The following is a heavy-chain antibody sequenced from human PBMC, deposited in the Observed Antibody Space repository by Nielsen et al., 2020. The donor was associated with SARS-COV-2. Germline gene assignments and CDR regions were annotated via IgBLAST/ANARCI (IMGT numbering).Heavy chain of an antibody. J-gene: IGHJ4*02. D-gene: IGHD5-24*01. V-gene: IGHV3-23*01. Sequence: GESLKISCAASGFTFSAYAMIWVRQAAGKGLEWVSAVRGDVAHTTYYADSVKGRFTISRDNSKNTLYLQMNSLRAEDTALYYCILGGGNYLDYWGQGTLVTVSS. CDR3: ILGGGNYLDY. CDR1: GFTFSAYA. CDR2: VRGDVAHTT.